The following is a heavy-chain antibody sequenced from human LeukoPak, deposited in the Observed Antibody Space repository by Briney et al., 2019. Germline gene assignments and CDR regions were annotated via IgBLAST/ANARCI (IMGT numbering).Heavy chain of an antibody. D-gene: IGHD1-14*01. V-gene: IGHV3-66*01. CDR1: GFTVSSNY. CDR3: ARVDRAPDAFDI. J-gene: IGHJ3*02. Sequence: GGSLRLSCAASGFTVSSNYMSWVRQAPGKGLEWVSVIYRGGNTYYADSVKGRFTISRDNSKNTLYLQMNSLRAEDTAVYYCARVDRAPDAFDIWGQGTMVTVSS. CDR2: IYRGGNT.